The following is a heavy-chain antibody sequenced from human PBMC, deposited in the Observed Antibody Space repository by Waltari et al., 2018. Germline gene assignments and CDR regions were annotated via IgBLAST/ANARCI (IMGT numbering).Heavy chain of an antibody. V-gene: IGHV4-59*12. D-gene: IGHD4-17*01. J-gene: IGHJ4*02. CDR1: GGSISSYY. CDR3: ARAGGGASYGDYGGDLDY. Sequence: QVQLQESGPGLVKPSETLSLTCTVSGGSISSYYWSWIRQPPGKGMEWIGYSYYSGSTHYNPSLNSRVTISLDTSKNQFSLKLSSVTAADTAVYYCARAGGGASYGDYGGDLDYWGQGTLVTVSS. CDR2: SYYSGST.